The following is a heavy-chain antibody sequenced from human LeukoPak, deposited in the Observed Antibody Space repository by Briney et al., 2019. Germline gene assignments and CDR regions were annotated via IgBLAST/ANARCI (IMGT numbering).Heavy chain of an antibody. J-gene: IGHJ4*02. D-gene: IGHD1-26*01. CDR1: GFTFSDYY. CDR2: ISSSGSTI. Sequence: GGSLRLSCAAPGFTFSDYYMSWIRLAPGKGLEWVSYISSSGSTIYYADSVKGRFTISRDNAKNSLYLQMNSLRAEDTAVYYCARDPVHQGSHGFDYWGQGTLVTASS. CDR3: ARDPVHQGSHGFDY. V-gene: IGHV3-11*01.